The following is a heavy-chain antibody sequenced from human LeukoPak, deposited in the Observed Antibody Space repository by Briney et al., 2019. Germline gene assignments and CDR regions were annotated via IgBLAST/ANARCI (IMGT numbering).Heavy chain of an antibody. J-gene: IGHJ4*02. D-gene: IGHD4-11*01. Sequence: PSETLSLTCTVSGGSMSSSSYYWGWIRQPPGKGLEWIGSIYYSGNTYYNPSLKSRITISMDTSKNQFSLKLTSVTAADTALYYCARDDSDFAYWGQGTLVTVSS. V-gene: IGHV4-39*07. CDR3: ARDDSDFAY. CDR1: GGSMSSSSYY. CDR2: IYYSGNT.